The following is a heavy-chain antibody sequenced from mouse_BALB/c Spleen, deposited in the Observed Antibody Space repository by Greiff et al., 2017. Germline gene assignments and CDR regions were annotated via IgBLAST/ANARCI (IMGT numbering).Heavy chain of an antibody. V-gene: IGHV5-12-1*01. CDR3: ARRSFAY. J-gene: IGHJ3*01. Sequence: EVHLVESGGGLVKPGGSLKLSCAASGFAFSSYDMSWVRQTPEKRLEWVAYISSGGGSTYYPDTVKGRFTISRDNAKNTLYLQMSSLKSEDTAMYYCARRSFAYWGQGTLVTVSA. CDR1: GFAFSSYD. CDR2: ISSGGGST.